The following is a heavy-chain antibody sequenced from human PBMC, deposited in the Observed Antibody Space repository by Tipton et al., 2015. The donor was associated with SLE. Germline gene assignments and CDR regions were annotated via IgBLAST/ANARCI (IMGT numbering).Heavy chain of an antibody. J-gene: IGHJ4*02. CDR1: SGSISGHY. CDR3: ARGGLGSNLRGSIYLGY. D-gene: IGHD7-27*01. V-gene: IGHV4-59*11. CDR2: INYNGNT. Sequence: TLSLTCNVSSGSISGHYWNWIRQPPGKGLEWIGYINYNGNTNYNPSLKSRVTISVDTSKTHFSLRLNSVTAADTAVYYCARGGLGSNLRGSIYLGYWGQGTLVTVSS.